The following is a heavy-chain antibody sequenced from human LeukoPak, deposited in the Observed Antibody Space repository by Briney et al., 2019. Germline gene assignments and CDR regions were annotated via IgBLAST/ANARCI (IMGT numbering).Heavy chain of an antibody. CDR1: GYTFTSYD. D-gene: IGHD5-18*01. Sequence: SVKVSCKASGYTFTSYDINWVRQAPGQGLEWMGGIIPIFGTANYAQKFQGRVTITADESTSTAYMELSSLRSEDTAVYYCARAPYSYGYVGYFDYWGQGSLVTVSS. CDR3: ARAPYSYGYVGYFDY. V-gene: IGHV1-69*13. J-gene: IGHJ4*02. CDR2: IIPIFGTA.